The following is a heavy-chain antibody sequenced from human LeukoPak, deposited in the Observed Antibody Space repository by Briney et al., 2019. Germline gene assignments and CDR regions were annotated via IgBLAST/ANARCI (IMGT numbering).Heavy chain of an antibody. D-gene: IGHD4-17*01. V-gene: IGHV3-30*02. CDR2: IRHDGSLI. Sequence: GGSLRLSCVASGFSFKTDGMHWVRQAPGKGPEWVGFIRHDGSLIYYAEYAKGRFTISRDNSKNTLYLQMNSLRPDDTAVYYCARGDDYGSNTRLPKFNWFDPWGQGSLVTVSS. CDR1: GFSFKTDG. CDR3: ARGDDYGSNTRLPKFNWFDP. J-gene: IGHJ5*02.